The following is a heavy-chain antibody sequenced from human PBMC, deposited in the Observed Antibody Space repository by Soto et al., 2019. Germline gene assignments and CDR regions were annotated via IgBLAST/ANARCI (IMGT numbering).Heavy chain of an antibody. CDR2: IIPILDIA. CDR3: ARDVGLGPVTVSTHVDY. CDR1: GGTFSNYT. D-gene: IGHD4-17*01. J-gene: IGHJ4*02. Sequence: QVQLVQSGAEVKKPGSSVKVSCKASGGTFSNYTITWVRQAPGQGLEWMGRIIPILDIANYAKKFQGRGTITAYKSTSTAYMELSSLRSEDTAVYYCARDVGLGPVTVSTHVDYWGQGTLVIVSS. V-gene: IGHV1-69*08.